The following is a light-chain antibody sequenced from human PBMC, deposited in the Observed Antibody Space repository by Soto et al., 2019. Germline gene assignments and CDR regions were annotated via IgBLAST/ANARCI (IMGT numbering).Light chain of an antibody. CDR2: GAS. CDR3: QQYGSSPYT. Sequence: EIVLTRSPGTLSLSPGERATLSCRASQSVSSSYLAWYQQKPGQAPRLLIYGASSRATGIPDRFSGSGSGTDFTLTISRLEPEDFVVYYCQQYGSSPYTFGQGTKLEIK. V-gene: IGKV3-20*01. CDR1: QSVSSSY. J-gene: IGKJ2*01.